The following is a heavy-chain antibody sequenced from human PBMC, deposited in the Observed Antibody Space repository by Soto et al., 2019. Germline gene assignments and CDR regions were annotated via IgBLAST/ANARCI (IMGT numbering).Heavy chain of an antibody. CDR3: ARERVAAAGTVYYCGMDV. V-gene: IGHV1-69*06. CDR1: GGTFSSYA. Sequence: QVQLVQSGAEVQKPGSSVKVSCKASGGTFSSYAISWVRQAPGQGLEWMGGIIPIFGTANYAQKFQGRVTITADKSMSTAYMEVSSLRSEDTAVYCDARERVAAAGTVYYCGMDVWGQGTTVTVSS. D-gene: IGHD6-13*01. CDR2: IIPIFGTA. J-gene: IGHJ6*02.